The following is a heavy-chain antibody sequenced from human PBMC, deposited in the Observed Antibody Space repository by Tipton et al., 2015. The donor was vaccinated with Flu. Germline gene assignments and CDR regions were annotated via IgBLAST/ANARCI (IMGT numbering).Heavy chain of an antibody. J-gene: IGHJ4*02. CDR3: ARGYKGASTWSGIFDS. CDR2: VYPSGTT. Sequence: TLSLTCTVTGGSISGYYWSWIRQPADKGLEWMGRVYPSGTTYYISSLKSRVTMSVDTSKNQFSLKLNSVTAADTAMYFCARGYKGASTWSGIFDSWGQGALVTVSS. V-gene: IGHV4-4*07. CDR1: GGSISGYY. D-gene: IGHD3-3*01.